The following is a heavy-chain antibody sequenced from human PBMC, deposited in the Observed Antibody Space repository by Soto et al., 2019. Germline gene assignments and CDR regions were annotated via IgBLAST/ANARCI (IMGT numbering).Heavy chain of an antibody. CDR2: ISGSGGTT. J-gene: IGHJ3*02. CDR3: AAGGGYCRGGSCYGAQHDAFDI. Sequence: PGGSLRLSCAASGFTFSSYAMSWVRQAPGEGLEWVSAISGSGGTTYYADSVKGRFTISRDNSKKTLCLQMNSLRSEDTAVYYCAAGGGYCRGGSCYGAQHDAFDIWG. CDR1: GFTFSSYA. V-gene: IGHV3-23*01. D-gene: IGHD2-15*01.